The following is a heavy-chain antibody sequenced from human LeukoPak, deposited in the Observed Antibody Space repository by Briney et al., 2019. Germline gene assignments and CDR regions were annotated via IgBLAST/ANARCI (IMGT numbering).Heavy chain of an antibody. Sequence: ASVKVSCKTSGSTFTGAYMHWVRQAPGQGLEWMGWINPNSGETKFAQKFQGRATMTRNTSISTVYMDLGGLRSDDTAVYYCARVLFNSGYDYWGQGSLVTVSS. D-gene: IGHD3-9*01. CDR2: INPNSGET. V-gene: IGHV1-2*02. CDR3: ARVLFNSGYDY. J-gene: IGHJ4*02. CDR1: GSTFTGAY.